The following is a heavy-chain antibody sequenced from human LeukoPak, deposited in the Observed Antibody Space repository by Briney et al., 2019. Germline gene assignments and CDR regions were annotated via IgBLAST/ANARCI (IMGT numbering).Heavy chain of an antibody. V-gene: IGHV7-4-1*02. CDR2: INTKTANP. CDR3: ARVAGFGERGMDV. J-gene: IGHJ6*02. D-gene: IGHD3-10*01. CDR1: GYTFTSYA. Sequence: GASVKVSCKASGYTFTSYAMNWVRQAPGQGLEWMGWINTKTANPTYAQDFTGRFVFSLDTSVSTAYLQISGLKAGDTAVYYCARVAGFGERGMDVWGQGTTVTVSS.